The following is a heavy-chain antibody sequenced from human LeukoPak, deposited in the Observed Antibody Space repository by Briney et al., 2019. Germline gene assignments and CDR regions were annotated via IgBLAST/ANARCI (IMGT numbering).Heavy chain of an antibody. CDR2: TYYSGST. CDR3: ATGGLRYCSSTSCLGY. D-gene: IGHD2-2*01. J-gene: IGHJ4*02. CDR1: GGSISNYY. V-gene: IGHV4-59*01. Sequence: SETLSLTSTVSGGSISNYYWSWIRQPPGKGLEWIGYTYYSGSTSYNPFLRSRVTMSVDTSKKFFSLHMTSVTAADTAVYYCATGGLRYCSSTSCLGYWGQGTLVTVTS.